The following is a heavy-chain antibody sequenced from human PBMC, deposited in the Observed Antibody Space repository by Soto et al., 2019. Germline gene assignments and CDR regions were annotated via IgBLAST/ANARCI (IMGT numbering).Heavy chain of an antibody. CDR2: IIPIFGTT. V-gene: IGHV1-69*06. J-gene: IGHJ5*02. Sequence: SVKVSCKASGGTFGSDAITWVRQAPGQGLEWVGRIIPIFGTTNYAQNLQGRVTISADKSTLTSYMELHSLTSDDTALYYCARDRTDSGYYANWLDLWGQGTQVTVSS. CDR3: ARDRTDSGYYANWLDL. D-gene: IGHD3-22*01. CDR1: GGTFGSDA.